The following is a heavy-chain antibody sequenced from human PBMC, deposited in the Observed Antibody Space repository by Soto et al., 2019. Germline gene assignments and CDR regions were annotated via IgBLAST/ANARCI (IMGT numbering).Heavy chain of an antibody. CDR3: ARDRYCSGGSCYSPEHFQH. D-gene: IGHD2-15*01. CDR2: IKQDGSEK. Sequence: EVQLVESGGGLVQPGGSLRLSCAASGFTFSSYWMSWVRQAPGKGLEWVANIKQDGSEKYYVDSVKGRFTISRDNAKNALYLQMNSLRAEDTAVYYCARDRYCSGGSCYSPEHFQHWGQGTLVTVSS. V-gene: IGHV3-7*01. CDR1: GFTFSSYW. J-gene: IGHJ1*01.